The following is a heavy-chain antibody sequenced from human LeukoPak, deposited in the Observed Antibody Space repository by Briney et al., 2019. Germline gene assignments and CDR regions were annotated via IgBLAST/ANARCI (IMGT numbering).Heavy chain of an antibody. V-gene: IGHV3-33*01. D-gene: IGHD5-18*01. CDR2: IWYDGSNK. J-gene: IGHJ1*01. CDR3: ALYSYGYGYFQH. Sequence: PGGSLRLSCAASGFTFSSYGMHWVRQAPGKGLEWVAVIWYDGSNKYYADSVKGRFTISRDNSKNTLYLQMNSLRAEDTAVYYCALYSYGYGYFQHWGQGTLVTVSS. CDR1: GFTFSSYG.